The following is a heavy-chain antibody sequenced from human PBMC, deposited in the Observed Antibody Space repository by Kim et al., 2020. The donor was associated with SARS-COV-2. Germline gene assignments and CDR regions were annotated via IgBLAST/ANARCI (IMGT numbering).Heavy chain of an antibody. Sequence: GGSLRLSCAASGLSFSDSAMHWVRQASGKGLEWVGRIRSKANSYAKAYGVSGTGRFSISRDDEKTTEYLQMNSLKTEDTAVYDCARGPPYSDSYCDALDVWGQGTRVTVSS. CDR1: GLSFSDSA. CDR3: ARGPPYSDSYCDALDV. V-gene: IGHV3-73*01. CDR2: IRSKANSYAK. J-gene: IGHJ3*01. D-gene: IGHD1-26*01.